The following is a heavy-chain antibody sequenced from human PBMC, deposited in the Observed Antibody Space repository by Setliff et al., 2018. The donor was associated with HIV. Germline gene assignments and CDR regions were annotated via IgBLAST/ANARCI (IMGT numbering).Heavy chain of an antibody. Sequence: PSQTLSLTCAISGDSVSSKSAAWNWLRQSPSRGLEWLGRTYYRSKWNSDYAPSVKSRVTINPDTSKNKFSLQLNSVTPEDTAVYYCARDPYISGFDYWGQGTLVTVSS. V-gene: IGHV6-1*01. CDR1: GDSVSSKSAA. CDR2: TYYRSKWNS. D-gene: IGHD6-19*01. J-gene: IGHJ4*02. CDR3: ARDPYISGFDY.